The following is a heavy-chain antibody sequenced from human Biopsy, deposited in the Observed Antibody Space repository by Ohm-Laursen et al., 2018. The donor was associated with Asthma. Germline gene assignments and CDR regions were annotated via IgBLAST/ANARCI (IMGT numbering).Heavy chain of an antibody. CDR3: ARDLGTTRMDV. CDR2: IWYDGGYK. V-gene: IGHV3-33*01. Sequence: SSLRLSCTASGFTFSSYGIHWVRQAPGKGLEWVAVIWYDGGYKDNVDSVRGRFTISRDNSKNTLYLQMNSLRAEDTAVYYCARDLGTTRMDVWGQGTTVTVSS. J-gene: IGHJ6*02. D-gene: IGHD1-1*01. CDR1: GFTFSSYG.